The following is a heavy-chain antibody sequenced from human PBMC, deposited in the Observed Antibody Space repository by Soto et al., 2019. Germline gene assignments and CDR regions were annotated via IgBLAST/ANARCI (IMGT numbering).Heavy chain of an antibody. CDR2: IYYSGST. J-gene: IGHJ6*02. Sequence: SATLAITCTVSGGSISSSSYYWGWIRQPPGKGLEWIGSIYYSGSTYYNPSLKSRVTISVDTSKNQFSLKLSSVTAADTAVYYCARQAARPYYYYGMDVWGQGTTVTVS. V-gene: IGHV4-39*01. CDR3: ARQAARPYYYYGMDV. D-gene: IGHD6-6*01. CDR1: GGSISSSSYY.